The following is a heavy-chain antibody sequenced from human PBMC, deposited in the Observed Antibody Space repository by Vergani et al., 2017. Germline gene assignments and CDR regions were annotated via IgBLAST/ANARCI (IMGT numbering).Heavy chain of an antibody. CDR2: INPNSGGT. CDR1: GGTFSSYA. D-gene: IGHD5-18*01. CDR3: TRGAIQLRLYYYYYYMDV. Sequence: QVQLVQSGAEVKKPGSSVKVSCKASGGTFSSYAISWVRQAPGQGLEWMGWINPNSGGTNYAQKFQGRVTMTRDTSISTAYMELSRLRSDDTAVYYCTRGAIQLRLYYYYYYMDVWGKGTTVTVSS. J-gene: IGHJ6*03. V-gene: IGHV1-2*02.